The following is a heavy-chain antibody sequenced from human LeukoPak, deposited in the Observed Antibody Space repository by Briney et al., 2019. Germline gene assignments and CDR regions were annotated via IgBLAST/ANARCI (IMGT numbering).Heavy chain of an antibody. CDR2: IYYSGST. CDR3: ARSGGYSYGYFDY. V-gene: IGHV4-39*07. J-gene: IGHJ4*02. D-gene: IGHD5-18*01. CDR1: GGSISSSSYY. Sequence: SETLSLTCTVSGGSISSSSYYWGWIRQPPGKGLEWIGSIYYSGSTYYNPSLKSRVTISVDTSKNQFSLKLSSVTAADTAVNYCARSGGYSYGYFDYWGQGTLVTVSS.